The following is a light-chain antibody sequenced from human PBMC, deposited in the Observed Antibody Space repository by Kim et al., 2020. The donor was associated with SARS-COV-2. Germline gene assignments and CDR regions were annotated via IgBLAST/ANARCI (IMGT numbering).Light chain of an antibody. CDR2: KAS. CDR3: QQHNTYRT. V-gene: IGKV1-5*03. J-gene: IGKJ1*01. CDR1: QSVSNS. Sequence: SDSVGDRVTITCRASQSVSNSLAWYQQNPGKAPTLLIYKASTLESGVPSRFSGSGSGTEFTLTITSVQPDDFATYYCQQHNTYRTFGQGTKVDIK.